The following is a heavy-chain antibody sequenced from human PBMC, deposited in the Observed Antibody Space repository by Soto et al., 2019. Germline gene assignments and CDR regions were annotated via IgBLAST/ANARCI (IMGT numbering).Heavy chain of an antibody. D-gene: IGHD3-16*01. CDR2: IYYSGST. CDR3: ARDWGSSGYYYYYGMDV. CDR1: GCSISSYY. J-gene: IGHJ6*02. V-gene: IGHV4-59*01. Sequence: XETLCLTCTVAGCSISSYYWSWIRQPPGKGLEWIGYIYYSGSTNYNPSLKSRVTISVDTSKNQFSLKLSSVTAADTAVYYCARDWGSSGYYYYYGMDVWGQGTTVTVSS.